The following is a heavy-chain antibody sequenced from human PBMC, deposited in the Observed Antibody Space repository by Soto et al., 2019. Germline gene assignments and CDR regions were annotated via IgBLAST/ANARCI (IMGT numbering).Heavy chain of an antibody. CDR1: GGTFSSYA. J-gene: IGHJ3*02. V-gene: IGHV1-69*01. CDR3: ASYDSSGYYPNDAFDI. D-gene: IGHD3-22*01. Sequence: QVQLVQSGAEVKKPGSSVKFSCKASGGTFSSYAISWVRQAPGQGLEWMGGIIPIFGTANYAQKFQGRVTITADESTSTAYMELSSLRSEDTAVYYCASYDSSGYYPNDAFDIWGQGTMVTVSS. CDR2: IIPIFGTA.